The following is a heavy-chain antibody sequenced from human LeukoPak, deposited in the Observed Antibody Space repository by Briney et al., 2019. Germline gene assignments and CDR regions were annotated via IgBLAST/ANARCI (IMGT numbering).Heavy chain of an antibody. CDR2: MNPNSWNT. CDR3: ARGGTAKSYDSGSYYIGWFDP. V-gene: IGHV1-8*01. CDR1: GYIFTNYD. D-gene: IGHD3-10*01. J-gene: IGHJ5*02. Sequence: SSVTVSRTASGYIFTNYDINWVRQATGQALEWMGWMNPNSWNTGYAQEFQDRVAMTRNTSISTAYMELSSLRSEDTAVYYCARGGTAKSYDSGSYYIGWFDPWGQGTLVTVSS.